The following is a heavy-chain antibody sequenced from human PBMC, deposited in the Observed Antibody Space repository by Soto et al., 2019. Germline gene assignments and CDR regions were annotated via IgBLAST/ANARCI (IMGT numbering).Heavy chain of an antibody. V-gene: IGHV3-23*01. CDR1: GFTFSTYS. CDR3: MNLYSYGSGSYYK. Sequence: GGSLRLSCAASGFTFSTYSMSWVRQAPGKGLEWVSGMSGSGGSTYYADSVKGRFTISRDNSKNTLYLQMNSLRAEDTAVYYCMNLYSYGSGSYYKWGQGTLVTVSS. D-gene: IGHD3-10*01. J-gene: IGHJ4*02. CDR2: MSGSGGST.